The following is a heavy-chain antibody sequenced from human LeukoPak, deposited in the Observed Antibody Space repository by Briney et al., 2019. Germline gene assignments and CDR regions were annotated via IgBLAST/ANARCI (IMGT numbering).Heavy chain of an antibody. CDR3: ARDPSSWYYYYMDV. J-gene: IGHJ6*03. V-gene: IGHV3-74*01. CDR1: GFTFSSYW. CDR2: SNSDGSST. D-gene: IGHD6-13*01. Sequence: PGGSLRLSCAASGFTFSSYWMHWVRQAPGKGLGWVSRSNSDGSSTSYADSVKGRFTISRDNAKNTLYLQMNSLRAEDTAVYYCARDPSSWYYYYMDVWGKGTTVTVSS.